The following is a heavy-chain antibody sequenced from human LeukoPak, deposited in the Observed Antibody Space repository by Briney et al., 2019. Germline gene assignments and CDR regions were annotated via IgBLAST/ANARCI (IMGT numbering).Heavy chain of an antibody. CDR3: APLDFWVPST. V-gene: IGHV1-24*01. J-gene: IGHJ5*02. Sequence: ASVKVSCKVSGYTLNELSIHWVRQAAGKGLEWMGGFDPEYGETVYAQKFQGRVTMAEDTSTDTACMELSSLRSGDTAVYYCAPLDFWVPSTWGQGTLVTVSS. CDR1: GYTLNELS. CDR2: FDPEYGET. D-gene: IGHD3-3*01.